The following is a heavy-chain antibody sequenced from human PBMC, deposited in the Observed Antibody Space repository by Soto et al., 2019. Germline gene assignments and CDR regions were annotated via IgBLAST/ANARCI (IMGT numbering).Heavy chain of an antibody. CDR2: MNPNSCNT. Sequence: GASVKVSCKASGYTFTSYDITWVRQATGQGLEWMGWMNPNSCNTGCAQKFQGRVTMTRNTSISTAYMELSSLGSEDTAVYYCARTLYGDNVDYWGQGTLVTVSS. J-gene: IGHJ4*02. CDR1: GYTFTSYD. V-gene: IGHV1-8*01. CDR3: ARTLYGDNVDY. D-gene: IGHD4-17*01.